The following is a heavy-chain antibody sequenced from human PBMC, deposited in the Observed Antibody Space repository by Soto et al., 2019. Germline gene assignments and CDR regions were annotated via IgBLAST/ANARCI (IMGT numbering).Heavy chain of an antibody. D-gene: IGHD6-6*01. CDR2: ISAHNGNT. J-gene: IGHJ4*02. V-gene: IGHV1-18*01. CDR1: GYTFTTYG. Sequence: QVHLVQSGAEVKKPGASVKVSCKGSGYTFTTYGITWVRQAPGQGLEWMGWISAHNGNTNYAQKLQGRVTVTRDTSPSTAYMELRSLRSADPAVHYCARGRDGDYWGQGALVTVSS. CDR3: ARGRDGDY.